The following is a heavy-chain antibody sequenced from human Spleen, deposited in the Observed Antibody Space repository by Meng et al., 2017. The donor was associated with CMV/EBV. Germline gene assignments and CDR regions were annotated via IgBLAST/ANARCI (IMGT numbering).Heavy chain of an antibody. J-gene: IGHJ3*01. CDR3: AKNQPGASAFDF. CDR1: GFTFSSYA. Sequence: GESLKISCAASGFTFSSYAMSWVRQAPGKGLEWVSVISGSASSTYYADSVKGRFTISRDNSKNTLYLQMNSLRAEDSAVYYCAKNQPGASAFDFWGQGTMVTVSS. D-gene: IGHD7-27*01. CDR2: ISGSASST. V-gene: IGHV3-23*01.